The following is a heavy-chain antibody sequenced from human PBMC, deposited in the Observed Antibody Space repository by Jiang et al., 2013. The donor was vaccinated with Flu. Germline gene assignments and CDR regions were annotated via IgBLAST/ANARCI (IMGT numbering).Heavy chain of an antibody. CDR3: AGTESGNYYVFFHH. J-gene: IGHJ1*01. CDR2: VFIGGST. D-gene: IGHD1-26*01. CDR1: NGSISSSY. Sequence: GLVKPSETLSLTCTVSNGSISSSYWNWIRQPAGKGLEWIGRVFIGGSTNYNPSLKSRVQMSLDTSKQQFSLKLTSMTAADTAVYFCAGTESGNYYVFFHHWGQGTPVTVSS. V-gene: IGHV4-4*07.